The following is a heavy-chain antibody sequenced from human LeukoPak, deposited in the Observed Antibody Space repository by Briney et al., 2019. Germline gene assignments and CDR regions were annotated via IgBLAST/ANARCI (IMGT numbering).Heavy chain of an antibody. V-gene: IGHV4-59*08. D-gene: IGHD6-13*01. CDR3: ARQEYSSSWYGGPDARFDY. CDR2: IDYSGST. CDR1: AGSFNSYY. J-gene: IGHJ4*02. Sequence: PSETLSLTCTVSAGSFNSYYWSWIRQPPGKGLEWIGYIDYSGSTTYNPSLKSRLTISVDTSKNQFSLKLNSVTAADTAVYYCARQEYSSSWYGGPDARFDYWGQGTLVTVSS.